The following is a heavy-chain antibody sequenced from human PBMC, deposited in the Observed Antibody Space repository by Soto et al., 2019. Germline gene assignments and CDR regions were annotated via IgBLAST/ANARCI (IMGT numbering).Heavy chain of an antibody. Sequence: SETLSLTCAVSGDSMSSGGYSWHWIRQPPGKGLEWIGYIYHTGSAYHDPSLRGRVTLSIDTSKNHFSLKLSSLTAADTAVYYCARGVGTTIAHYFDFWGQGAQVTVYS. CDR3: ARGVGTTIAHYFDF. CDR2: IYHTGSA. D-gene: IGHD1-1*01. CDR1: GDSMSSGGYS. J-gene: IGHJ4*02. V-gene: IGHV4-30-2*01.